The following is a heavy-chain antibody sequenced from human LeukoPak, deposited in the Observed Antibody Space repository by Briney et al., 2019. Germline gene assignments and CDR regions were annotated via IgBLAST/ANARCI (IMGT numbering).Heavy chain of an antibody. D-gene: IGHD3-16*02. CDR2: ISAYNGNT. CDR1: GYTFTSYG. V-gene: IGHV1-18*04. CDR3: ARGPRGGVIVIPFVDY. Sequence: GASVKVSCNASGYTFTSYGISWVRQAPGQGLEWMGLISAYNGNTNYAQKLPGRVTMTTDTSTSTAYMELRSLRSDDTAVYYCARGPRGGVIVIPFVDYWGQGTLVTVSS. J-gene: IGHJ4*02.